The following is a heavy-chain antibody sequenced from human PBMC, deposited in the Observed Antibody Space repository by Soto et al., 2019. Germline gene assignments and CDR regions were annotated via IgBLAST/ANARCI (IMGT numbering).Heavy chain of an antibody. CDR2: TYYRSKWYN. D-gene: IGHD3-3*01. CDR1: GDSVSSNSAA. J-gene: IGHJ4*02. CDR3: AREESSVTIFGVVITYLDY. V-gene: IGHV6-1*01. Sequence: SQTLSLTCAISGDSVSSNSAAWNWIRQSPSRGLEWLGRTYYRSKWYNDYAVSVKSRITINPDTSKNQFSLQLNSVTPEDTAVYYCAREESSVTIFGVVITYLDYWGQGTLVTV.